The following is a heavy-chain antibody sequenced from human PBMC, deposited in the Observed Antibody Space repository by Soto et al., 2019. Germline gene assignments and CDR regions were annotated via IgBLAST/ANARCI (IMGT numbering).Heavy chain of an antibody. Sequence: EVQLLESGGGLVQPGGSLRLSCVASRFDFSSYEMSWVRQAAGKGLEWVSRVSLTGDRTNYADSVKGRFTVSRDNFKNALYLEMDSLRPADTAIYYCARGGGYCTPTSCAIDSWGRGTPVTVSS. CDR3: ARGGGYCTPTSCAIDS. V-gene: IGHV3-23*01. J-gene: IGHJ4*02. D-gene: IGHD2-8*01. CDR1: RFDFSSYE. CDR2: VSLTGDRT.